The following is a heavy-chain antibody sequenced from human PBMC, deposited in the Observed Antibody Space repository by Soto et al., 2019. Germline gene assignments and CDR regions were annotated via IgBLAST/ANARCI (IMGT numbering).Heavy chain of an antibody. J-gene: IGHJ4*02. CDR1: GGTFSSYT. Sequence: SVKVSCKASGGTFSSYTISWVRQAPGQGLEWMGRIIPILGIANYAQKFQGRVTITADKSTSTAYMELRSLRSDDTAVYYCARDFSGDSSSPGFDYWGQGTLVTVSS. V-gene: IGHV1-69*04. CDR3: ARDFSGDSSSPGFDY. D-gene: IGHD6-6*01. CDR2: IIPILGIA.